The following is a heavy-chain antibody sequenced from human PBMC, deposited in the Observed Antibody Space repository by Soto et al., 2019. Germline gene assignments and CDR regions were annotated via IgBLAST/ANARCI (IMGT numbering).Heavy chain of an antibody. D-gene: IGHD1-26*01. J-gene: IGHJ4*02. CDR3: ARIHKYSGSYSIDY. CDR2: IDWDDDK. Sequence: VSGPTLVHRTQPRELTCTFSGFSLSTSGMCVSWIRQPTGKALEWLALIDWDDDKYYSTSLKTRLTISKDTSKNQVVLTMTNMDPVDTATYYCARIHKYSGSYSIDYWGQGTLVTVSS. CDR1: GFSLSTSGMC. V-gene: IGHV2-70*01.